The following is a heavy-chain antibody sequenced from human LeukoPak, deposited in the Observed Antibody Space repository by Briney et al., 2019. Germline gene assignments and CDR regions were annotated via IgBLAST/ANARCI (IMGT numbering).Heavy chain of an antibody. CDR2: IYSGGGT. J-gene: IGHJ3*02. D-gene: IGHD3-22*01. CDR1: GFAVSSNY. V-gene: IGHV3-53*01. CDR3: ARGGRYYESSGYYHDAFDI. Sequence: GGSLRLSCAASGFAVSSNYMSGVRPAPGKGLEWASVIYSGGGTYYANSVKGRFTISRDNSKNTLYLQMNSLRAEDTAVYYCARGGRYYESSGYYHDAFDIWGQGTMVTVSS.